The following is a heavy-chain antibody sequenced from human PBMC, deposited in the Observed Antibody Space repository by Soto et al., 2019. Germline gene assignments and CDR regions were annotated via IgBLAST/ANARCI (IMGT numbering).Heavy chain of an antibody. CDR2: ISAHNGTT. Sequence: QVHLVQSGAEVKKPGASVKVSCKGSGYAFTTYGITWVRQAPGQGLEWMGWISAHNGTTNYAQKLQGRVTVTRDTSTSTAYMELRSLRSDDTAVYYFARGRYGDYWGQGALVTVSS. CDR1: GYAFTTYG. CDR3: ARGRYGDY. V-gene: IGHV1-18*01. D-gene: IGHD1-1*01. J-gene: IGHJ4*02.